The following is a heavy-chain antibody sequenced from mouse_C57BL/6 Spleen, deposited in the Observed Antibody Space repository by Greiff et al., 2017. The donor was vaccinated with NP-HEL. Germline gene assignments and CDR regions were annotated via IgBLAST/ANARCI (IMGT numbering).Heavy chain of an antibody. CDR3: ARDRGYYSNPMDY. CDR2: INYDGSST. J-gene: IGHJ4*01. CDR1: GFTFSDYY. V-gene: IGHV5-16*01. D-gene: IGHD2-5*01. Sequence: DVKLVESEGGLVQPGSSMKLSCTTSGFTFSDYYMAWVRQVPEKGLEWVANINYDGSSTYYLDSLKSRFIISRDNAKNILYLQMSSLKSEDTATYYCARDRGYYSNPMDYWGQGTSVTVSS.